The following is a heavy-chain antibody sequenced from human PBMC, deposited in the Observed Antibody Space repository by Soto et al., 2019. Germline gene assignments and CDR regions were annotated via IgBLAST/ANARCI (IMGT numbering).Heavy chain of an antibody. CDR1: GYTFTSYY. V-gene: IGHV1-46*01. CDR2: INPSGGST. Sequence: QVQLVQSGAEVKKPGASVKVSCKASGYTFTSYYMHWVRQAPGQGLEWMGIINPSGGSTSYAQKFQGRVTMTRDTSTSTVYMELSSLRSEDTAVYYCARHRSYCGGDCYSVRLGAECDYWGQGTLVTVSS. J-gene: IGHJ4*02. CDR3: ARHRSYCGGDCYSVRLGAECDY. D-gene: IGHD2-21*02.